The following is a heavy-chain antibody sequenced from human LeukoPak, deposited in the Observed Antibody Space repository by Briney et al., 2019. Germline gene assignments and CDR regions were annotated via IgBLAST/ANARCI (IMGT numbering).Heavy chain of an antibody. Sequence: ASVKVSCKASGYTFSSNAINWVRQAPGQGLEWMGWIDTNTGNPTYAQGFTGQFVFSLNTSVSTAYLQISSLKAEDTAEYFCARGYDSSGYFSDWGQGTLVTVSS. CDR1: GYTFSSNA. D-gene: IGHD3-22*01. CDR3: ARGYDSSGYFSD. CDR2: IDTNTGNP. J-gene: IGHJ4*02. V-gene: IGHV7-4-1*02.